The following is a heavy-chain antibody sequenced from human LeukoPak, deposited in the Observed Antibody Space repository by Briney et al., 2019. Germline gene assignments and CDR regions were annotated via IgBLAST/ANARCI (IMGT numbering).Heavy chain of an antibody. CDR2: INPNSGGT. J-gene: IGHJ6*03. CDR3: ARVTYYYYYMDV. CDR1: GYTFTGYY. Sequence: SVKVSCKASGYTFTGYYMHWVRQAPGQGLEWMGWINPNSGGTNYAQKFQGRVTMTRDTSISTAYMELSRLRSDDTAVYYCARVTYYYYYMDVWGKGTTVTVSS. V-gene: IGHV1-2*02.